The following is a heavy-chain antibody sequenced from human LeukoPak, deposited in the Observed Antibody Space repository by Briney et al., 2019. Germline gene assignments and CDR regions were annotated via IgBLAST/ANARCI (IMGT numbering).Heavy chain of an antibody. Sequence: PGRSLRLSCVASGFMFSVYGMHWVRQAPGKGLEWVAVIWNDGSNKYYADSVKGRFTISRDNSKNTLYPQMNSLRAEDTAVYSCARASGPFDYWGQGTLVTVSS. CDR1: GFMFSVYG. CDR3: ARASGPFDY. V-gene: IGHV3-33*01. D-gene: IGHD3-10*01. CDR2: IWNDGSNK. J-gene: IGHJ4*02.